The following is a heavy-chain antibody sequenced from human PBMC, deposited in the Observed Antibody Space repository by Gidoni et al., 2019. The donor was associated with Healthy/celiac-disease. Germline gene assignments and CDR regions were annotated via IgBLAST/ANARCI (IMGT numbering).Heavy chain of an antibody. D-gene: IGHD3-10*01. CDR3: ARWTQMYGSGSQWGVMDV. Sequence: QVQLVQSGAEVKKPGSSVKVSCKASGGTFSSYAISWVRQAPGQGLEWMGGIIPIFGTANYAQKFQGRVTITADKSTSTAYMELSSLRSEDTAVYYCARWTQMYGSGSQWGVMDVWGQGTTVTVSS. V-gene: IGHV1-69*06. CDR2: IIPIFGTA. CDR1: GGTFSSYA. J-gene: IGHJ6*02.